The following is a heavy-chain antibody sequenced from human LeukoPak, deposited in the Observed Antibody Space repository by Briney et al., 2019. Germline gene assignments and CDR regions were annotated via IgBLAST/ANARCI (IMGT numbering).Heavy chain of an antibody. CDR1: GYSISIDYY. CDR2: IHQIGST. D-gene: IGHD3-22*01. V-gene: IGHV4-38-2*02. Sequence: SETLFLICNVSGYSISIDYYWGWIRQPPGKGLEWIGSIHQIGSTYYNPSLKSRVSILMDKSKNQFSLRLNSVTAADTAVYYCARGGTGYYDSSYYYPYWGQGTLVTVSS. J-gene: IGHJ4*02. CDR3: ARGGTGYYDSSYYYPY.